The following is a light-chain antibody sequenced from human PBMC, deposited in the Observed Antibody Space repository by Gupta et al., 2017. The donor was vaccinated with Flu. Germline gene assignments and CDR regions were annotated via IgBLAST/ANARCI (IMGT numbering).Light chain of an antibody. Sequence: DIVMTQSPDSLAVSLGERATINCKSSQSVLYNSNNKNYLAWYQQKPGQPPKLLIYWASTRESGVPDRFSGSGSGTDFTLTISSLQAEDVAVYYCQQEDSTPKTFGQGTKVEIK. CDR1: QSVLYNSNNKNY. J-gene: IGKJ1*01. V-gene: IGKV4-1*01. CDR2: WAS. CDR3: QQEDSTPKT.